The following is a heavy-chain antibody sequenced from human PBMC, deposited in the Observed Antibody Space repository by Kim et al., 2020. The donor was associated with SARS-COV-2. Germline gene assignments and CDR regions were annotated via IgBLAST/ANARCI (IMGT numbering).Heavy chain of an antibody. V-gene: IGHV3-20*01. J-gene: IGHJ4*02. D-gene: IGHD3-10*01. Sequence: DSVQGRLPISRDNAKSSLYLQMHSLRAEDTALYHCARVSRSGSYFLAYFDYWGQGTLVTVSS. CDR3: ARVSRSGSYFLAYFDY.